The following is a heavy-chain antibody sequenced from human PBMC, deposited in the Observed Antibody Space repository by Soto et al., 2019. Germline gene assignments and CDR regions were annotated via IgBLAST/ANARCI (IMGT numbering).Heavy chain of an antibody. CDR3: ARSPSIAGGADF. CDR1: GYSFTKYW. V-gene: IGHV5-51*01. CDR2: MYPSDSDT. J-gene: IGHJ4*02. Sequence: GESLNISCKTSGYSFTKYWIGWVRQMPGQGLEWIGIMYPSDSDTRYSPSFQGHVSISADKSISTAYLQWGSLKASDTAMYYCARSPSIAGGADFWGQGTLVTVSS. D-gene: IGHD3-3*02.